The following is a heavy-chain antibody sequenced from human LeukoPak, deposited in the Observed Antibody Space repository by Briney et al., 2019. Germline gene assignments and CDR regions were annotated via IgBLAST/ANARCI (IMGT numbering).Heavy chain of an antibody. D-gene: IGHD2-2*01. V-gene: IGHV1-69*04. J-gene: IGHJ6*02. Sequence: ASVKVSCKASGYTFTGYYMHWVRQAPGQGLEWMGRIIPILGIANYAQKFQGRVTITADKSTSTAYMELSSLRSEDTAVYYCARESYDCSSTSCPDYYYYYGMDVWGQGTTVTVSS. CDR2: IIPILGIA. CDR3: ARESYDCSSTSCPDYYYYYGMDV. CDR1: GYTFTGYY.